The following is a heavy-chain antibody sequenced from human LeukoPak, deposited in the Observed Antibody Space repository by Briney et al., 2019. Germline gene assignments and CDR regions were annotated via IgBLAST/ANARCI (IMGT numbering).Heavy chain of an antibody. CDR2: IYSGGST. V-gene: IGHV3-53*01. J-gene: IGHJ6*02. Sequence: GGSLRLSCAASGFTVSSNYVSWVRQAPGKGLEWVSVIYSGGSTYYADSVKGRFTISRDNSKNTLYLQMNSLSAEDTAVYYCASMDYYYYGMDVWGQGTTVTVSS. CDR3: ASMDYYYYGMDV. CDR1: GFTVSSNY.